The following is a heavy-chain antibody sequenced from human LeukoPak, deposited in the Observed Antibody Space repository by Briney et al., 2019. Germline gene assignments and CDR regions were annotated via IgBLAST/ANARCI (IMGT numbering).Heavy chain of an antibody. D-gene: IGHD6-13*01. V-gene: IGHV4-30-2*01. CDR3: ARDGSSWPFDY. CDR1: GGSISSGGYC. Sequence: SETLSLTCTVSGGSISSGGYCWSWIRQPPGKGLEWIGYIYHSGSTYYNPSLKSRVTISVDRSKNQFSLKLSSVTAADTAVYYCARDGSSWPFDYWGQGTLVTVSS. J-gene: IGHJ4*02. CDR2: IYHSGST.